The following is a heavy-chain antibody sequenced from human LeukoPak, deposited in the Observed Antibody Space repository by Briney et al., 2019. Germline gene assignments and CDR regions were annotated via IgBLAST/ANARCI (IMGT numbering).Heavy chain of an antibody. CDR1: GGSFSGYY. Sequence: PSKTLSLTCAVYGGSFSGYYWSWIRQPPGKGLEWIGEINHSGSTNYNPSLKSRVTISVDTSKNQFSLKLSSVTAADTAVYYCARTGITIFGVVIGVDYWGQGTLVTVSS. D-gene: IGHD3-3*01. CDR3: ARTGITIFGVVIGVDY. J-gene: IGHJ4*02. V-gene: IGHV4-34*01. CDR2: INHSGST.